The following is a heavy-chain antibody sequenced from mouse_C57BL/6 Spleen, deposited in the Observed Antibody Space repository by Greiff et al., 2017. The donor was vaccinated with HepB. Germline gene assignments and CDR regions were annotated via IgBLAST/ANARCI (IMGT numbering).Heavy chain of an antibody. Sequence: DVKLQESGPGLVKPSQSLSLTCSVTGYSITSGYYWNWIRQFPGNKREWMGYISYDGSNNYNPSLKNRISITRDTSKNQFFLKLNSVTTEDTATYYCARDGDHMDYWGQGTSVTVSS. CDR1: GYSITSGYY. V-gene: IGHV3-6*01. CDR2: ISYDGSN. CDR3: ARDGDHMDY. J-gene: IGHJ4*01.